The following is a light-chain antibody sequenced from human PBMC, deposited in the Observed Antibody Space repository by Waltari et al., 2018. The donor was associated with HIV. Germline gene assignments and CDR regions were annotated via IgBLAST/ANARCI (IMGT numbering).Light chain of an antibody. CDR2: GAS. CDR3: QQYGSSTYS. CDR1: QSVSNKF. V-gene: IGKV3-20*01. Sequence: EIVLTQSPGTLSLSPGDRATLSCRASQSVSNKFLAWYQHKRGQARRLLVYGASSRARGIPDRFSGSGSGTEFTLTISRLEPEDVAMYFCQQYGSSTYSFGQGTKLEIK. J-gene: IGKJ2*03.